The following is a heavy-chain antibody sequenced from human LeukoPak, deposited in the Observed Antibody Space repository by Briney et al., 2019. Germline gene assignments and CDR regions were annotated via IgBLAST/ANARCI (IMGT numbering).Heavy chain of an antibody. Sequence: GGSLRLSCAASGFTFSSYAMSWVRQAPGKGLEWVSAVSGSGGSTYYADSVKGRLTISRDNSKNTLYLQMNSLRAEDTAVYYCAKGVGYSSSWYAPTYWGQGTLVTVSS. D-gene: IGHD6-13*01. J-gene: IGHJ4*02. CDR1: GFTFSSYA. CDR3: AKGVGYSSSWYAPTY. CDR2: VSGSGGST. V-gene: IGHV3-23*01.